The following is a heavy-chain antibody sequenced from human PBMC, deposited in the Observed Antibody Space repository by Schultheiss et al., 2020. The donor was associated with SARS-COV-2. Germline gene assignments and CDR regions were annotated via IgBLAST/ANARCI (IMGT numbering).Heavy chain of an antibody. CDR2: IYYSGST. J-gene: IGHJ4*02. V-gene: IGHV4-31*03. CDR1: GGSISSGGYY. D-gene: IGHD3-22*01. Sequence: SQTLSLTCTVSGGSISSGGYYWSWIRQHPGKGLEWIGYIYYSGSTYYNPSLKSRVTISVDTSKNQFSLKLSSVTAADTAVYYCARSTTYYYDSSGYYYTYYFDYWGQGTLVTVSS. CDR3: ARSTTYYYDSSGYYYTYYFDY.